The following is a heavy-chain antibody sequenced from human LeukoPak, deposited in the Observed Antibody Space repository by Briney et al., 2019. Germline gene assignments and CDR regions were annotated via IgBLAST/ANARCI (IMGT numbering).Heavy chain of an antibody. CDR2: ISSNGGNT. CDR3: VKRTGLYFDY. CDR1: GFTFSSYA. Sequence: GGSLRLSCSASGFTFSSYAIHWVRQAPGKGLEYVSGISSNGGNTYNANSLKGGITISRDNSKNTVELQMSSLRTEDTAVYFCVKRTGLYFDYWGQGTLVTVSS. J-gene: IGHJ4*02. D-gene: IGHD7-27*01. V-gene: IGHV3-64D*09.